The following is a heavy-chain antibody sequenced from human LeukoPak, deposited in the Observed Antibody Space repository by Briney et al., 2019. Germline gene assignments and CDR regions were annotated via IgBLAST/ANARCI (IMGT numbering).Heavy chain of an antibody. CDR2: INPNSGGT. CDR1: GYIFTDYY. V-gene: IGHV1-2*06. D-gene: IGHD6-6*01. CDR3: ARRYTDSSEGFDY. J-gene: IGHJ4*02. Sequence: ASVKVSCKASGYIFTDYYMHWVRQAPGQELGWMGRINPNSGGTNYAQKFQGRVTMTSDTSISTAYMDLSRLRSDDTAVYYCARRYTDSSEGFDYWGQGTLVTVSS.